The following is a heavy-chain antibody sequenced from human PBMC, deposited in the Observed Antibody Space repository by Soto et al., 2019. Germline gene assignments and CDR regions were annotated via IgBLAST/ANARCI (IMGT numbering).Heavy chain of an antibody. CDR2: IIPMFGTA. V-gene: IGHV1-69*13. Sequence: SVKVSCKASGDTFSRYAITWVRQAPGQGLEWMGGIIPMFGTANYAQIFQDRVTITADESTSTAYMELRSLRSDDTAVYYCARDRSGWVSAAGAGDYYYYGMDVWGQGTTVTVSS. J-gene: IGHJ6*02. D-gene: IGHD6-13*01. CDR1: GDTFSRYA. CDR3: ARDRSGWVSAAGAGDYYYYGMDV.